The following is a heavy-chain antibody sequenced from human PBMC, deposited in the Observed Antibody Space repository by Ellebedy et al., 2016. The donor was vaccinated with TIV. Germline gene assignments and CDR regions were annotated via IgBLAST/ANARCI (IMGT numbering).Heavy chain of an antibody. Sequence: ASVKVSXKASSYTLFYCGINWVRQAPGQGLEWMGWINTYNGNTDYAQKFQGRVTMTTDTSTGTAYMELRSLTSDDTAVYYCARAPFKGSSGWYNPTYYYYHMDVWGSGTTVTVSS. D-gene: IGHD6-19*01. CDR1: SYTLFYCG. CDR3: ARAPFKGSSGWYNPTYYYYHMDV. J-gene: IGHJ6*03. CDR2: INTYNGNT. V-gene: IGHV1-18*04.